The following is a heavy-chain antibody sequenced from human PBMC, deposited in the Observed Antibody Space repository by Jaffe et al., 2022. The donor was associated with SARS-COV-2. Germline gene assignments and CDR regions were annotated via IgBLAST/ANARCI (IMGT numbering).Heavy chain of an antibody. V-gene: IGHV1-3*01. CDR2: INAGNGNT. D-gene: IGHD6-13*01. Sequence: QVQLVQSGAEVKKPGASVKVSCKASGYTFTSYAMHWVRQAPGQRLEWMGWINAGNGNTKYSQKFQGRVTITRDTSASTAYMELSSLRSEDTAVYYCARASSSRQNWFDPWGQGTLVTVSS. J-gene: IGHJ5*02. CDR3: ARASSSRQNWFDP. CDR1: GYTFTSYA.